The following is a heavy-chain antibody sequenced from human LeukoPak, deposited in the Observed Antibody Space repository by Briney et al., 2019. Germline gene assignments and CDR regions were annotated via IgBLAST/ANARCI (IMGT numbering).Heavy chain of an antibody. D-gene: IGHD2-2*01. CDR2: IYYSGST. J-gene: IGHJ5*02. CDR1: GGSVSSGSYY. CDR3: ARLVGYCSSTSCYAGGWFDP. V-gene: IGHV4-61*01. Sequence: SETLPLTCTVSGGSVSSGSYYWSWIRQPPGKGLEWIGYIYYSGSTNYNPSLKSRVTISGDTSKNQFSLKLSSVTAADTAVYYCARLVGYCSSTSCYAGGWFDPWGQGTLVTVSS.